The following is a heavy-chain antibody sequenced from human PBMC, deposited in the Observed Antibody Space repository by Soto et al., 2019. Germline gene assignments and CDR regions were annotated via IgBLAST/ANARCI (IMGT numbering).Heavy chain of an antibody. Sequence: ASVKVSCKASGYTFTSYDINWVRQATGQGLEWMGWMNPNSGYTGYAQKFQGRVTMTRNTSISTAYMELSSLRAEDTAVYYCANIDYCSVKKPNAFYIWGQGTMVPVSS. CDR1: GYTFTSYD. V-gene: IGHV1-8*01. CDR3: ANIDYCSVKKPNAFYI. CDR2: MNPNSGYT. J-gene: IGHJ3*02. D-gene: IGHD2-15*01.